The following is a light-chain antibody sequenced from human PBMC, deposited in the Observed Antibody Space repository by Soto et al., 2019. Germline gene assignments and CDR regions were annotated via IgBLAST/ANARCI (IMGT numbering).Light chain of an antibody. CDR3: QQRSNSPLT. Sequence: EIVLTQSPATLSLSPGERATLSCRASQSVSSYLAWYQQKPGQAPRLLIYDASNRATGIPARFSGSGSGTDFTLTISRLEPEDFAVYYCQQRSNSPLTFGPGTKVDIK. V-gene: IGKV3-11*01. CDR2: DAS. J-gene: IGKJ3*01. CDR1: QSVSSY.